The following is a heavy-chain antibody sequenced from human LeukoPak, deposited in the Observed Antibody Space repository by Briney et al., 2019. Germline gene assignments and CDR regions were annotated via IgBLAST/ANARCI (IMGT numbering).Heavy chain of an antibody. J-gene: IGHJ4*02. CDR1: GFTFSNAW. CDR2: IKSKTDGGTT. Sequence: GGSLRLSCAASGFTFSNAWMSWVRQAPGKGLEWVGRIKSKTDGGTTDYAAPVKGRFTISRDDSKNTLYLQMNSLRTEDTAVYYCTTDLSTTTVFDYWGQGTLVTVSS. CDR3: TTDLSTTTVFDY. D-gene: IGHD5/OR15-5a*01. V-gene: IGHV3-15*01.